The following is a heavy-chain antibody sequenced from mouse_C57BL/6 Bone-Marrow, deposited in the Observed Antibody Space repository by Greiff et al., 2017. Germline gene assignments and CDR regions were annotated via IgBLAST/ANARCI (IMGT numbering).Heavy chain of an antibody. J-gene: IGHJ1*03. D-gene: IGHD1-1*01. CDR3: ARFEFDGSSGDGYFDV. Sequence: QVQLQQSGPELVKPGASVKLSCKASGYTFTSYDINWVKQRPGQGLEWIGWIYPRAGSTKYTEQFKGKATLTVDTSSSTTYMELHSLTSEDSAVYFWARFEFDGSSGDGYFDVWGTGTTVTVSS. CDR2: IYPRAGST. V-gene: IGHV1-85*01. CDR1: GYTFTSYD.